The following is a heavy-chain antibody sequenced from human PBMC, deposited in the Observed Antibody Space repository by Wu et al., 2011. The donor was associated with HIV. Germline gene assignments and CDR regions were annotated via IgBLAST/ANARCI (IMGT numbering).Heavy chain of an antibody. V-gene: IGHV1-18*01. J-gene: IGHJ4*02. CDR3: TRFTYFYKDRGFGNLDY. Sequence: QVQLVQSGAEVKKPGASVKVSCKASGYTFTNYGISWVRQAPGQGLEWMGWISGYNGDTKAAQKFQDRLTMTTDTSANTAYIELRNLRSDDTAIYYCTRFTYFYKDRGFGNLDYWGQGALVTVSS. CDR2: ISGYNGDT. D-gene: IGHD2/OR15-2a*01. CDR1: GYTFTNYG.